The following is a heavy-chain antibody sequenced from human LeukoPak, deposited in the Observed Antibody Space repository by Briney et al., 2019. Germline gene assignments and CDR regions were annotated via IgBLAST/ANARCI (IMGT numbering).Heavy chain of an antibody. D-gene: IGHD4-17*01. V-gene: IGHV1-69*04. Sequence: ASVKVSCKASGGTFSSYAISWVRQAPGQGLEWMGRIIPILGIANYAQKFQGRVTIAADKSTSTAYMELSSLRSEDTAVYYCARVGLYGDYYAYWGQGTLVTVSS. J-gene: IGHJ4*02. CDR1: GGTFSSYA. CDR2: IIPILGIA. CDR3: ARVGLYGDYYAY.